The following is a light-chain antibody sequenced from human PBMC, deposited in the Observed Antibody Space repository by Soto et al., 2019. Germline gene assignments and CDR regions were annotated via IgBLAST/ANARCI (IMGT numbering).Light chain of an antibody. CDR1: QSISSTY. CDR3: QQYVRSPYT. Sequence: EIVLTQSPGSLSLSPGERATLSCRASQSISSTYIAWYQQKRGQAPRLLIFGASSRATGIPDRFSGSGSGTDFSLTISRLEPEDSAVYVCQQYVRSPYTFGPGTKVDIK. CDR2: GAS. J-gene: IGKJ3*01. V-gene: IGKV3-20*01.